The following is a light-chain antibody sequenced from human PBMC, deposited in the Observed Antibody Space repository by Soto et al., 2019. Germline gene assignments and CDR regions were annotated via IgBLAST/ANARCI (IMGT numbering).Light chain of an antibody. CDR3: QQLSNLHPLT. CDR1: QSVSSY. Sequence: EIVATQSRPTLSWSHGERATLSCRASQSVSSYLAWYQQIPGQAPRLLIYDASNRATGIPARFSGSGSGTDFTLTISIREAEDLAVYYCQQLSNLHPLTFGQGTRLEIK. V-gene: IGKV3-11*01. J-gene: IGKJ5*01. CDR2: DAS.